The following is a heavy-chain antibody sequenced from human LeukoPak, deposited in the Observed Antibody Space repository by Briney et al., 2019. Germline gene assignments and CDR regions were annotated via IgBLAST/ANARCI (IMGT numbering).Heavy chain of an antibody. J-gene: IGHJ4*02. CDR1: GFTFSSYW. V-gene: IGHV3-74*01. CDR3: VRGSYYVNFFDY. Sequence: GGSLRLSCAASGFTFSSYWMHWVRQAPGKGLVWVSRINSDGSSTSYADSVKGRFTISRDNAKNTLYLQMNSLRAEDTAVYYCVRGSYYVNFFDYWGQGTLVTVSP. D-gene: IGHD1-26*01. CDR2: INSDGSST.